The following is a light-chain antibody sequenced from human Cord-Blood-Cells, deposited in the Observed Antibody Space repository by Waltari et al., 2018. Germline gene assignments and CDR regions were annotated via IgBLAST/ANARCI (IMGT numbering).Light chain of an antibody. CDR3: CSYAGSSTVV. Sequence: QSALTQPASVSGSPGQSITISCPGTSSDVGSYNLVSWYQQHPGHDPKLLIYEGSKRPSGVSNRFSGSKSGNTASLTISGLQAEDEADYYCCSYAGSSTVVFGGGTKLTVL. V-gene: IGLV2-23*01. J-gene: IGLJ2*01. CDR1: SSDVGSYNL. CDR2: EGS.